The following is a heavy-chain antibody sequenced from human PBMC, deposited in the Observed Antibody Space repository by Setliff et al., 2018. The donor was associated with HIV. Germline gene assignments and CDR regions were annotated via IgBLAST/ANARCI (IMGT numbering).Heavy chain of an antibody. D-gene: IGHD6-13*01. CDR1: GDSIRSSGFY. V-gene: IGHV4-39*07. J-gene: IGHJ1*01. CDR3: ARDGRHGRSSFYATHKYFQN. CDR2: VYYDGST. Sequence: SETVSLTCNVSGDSIRSSGFYWGWIRQSPQKGLEWIGSVYYDGSTYYNPSLKSRVTISVDTYKNYFSLELKSVTAADTAMYYCARDGRHGRSSFYATHKYFQNWGRGTLVTVSS.